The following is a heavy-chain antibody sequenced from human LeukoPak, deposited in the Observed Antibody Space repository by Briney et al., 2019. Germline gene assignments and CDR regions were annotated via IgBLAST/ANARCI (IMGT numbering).Heavy chain of an antibody. Sequence: GRSLRLSCAASGFTFSSYAMHWVRQAPGKGLEWVAVISYDGSNKYYTDSVKGRFTISRDNSKNTLYLQMNSLRAEDTAVYYCARDSYSSSWPDAFDIWGQGTMVTVSS. CDR1: GFTFSSYA. V-gene: IGHV3-30-3*01. CDR3: ARDSYSSSWPDAFDI. J-gene: IGHJ3*02. D-gene: IGHD6-13*01. CDR2: ISYDGSNK.